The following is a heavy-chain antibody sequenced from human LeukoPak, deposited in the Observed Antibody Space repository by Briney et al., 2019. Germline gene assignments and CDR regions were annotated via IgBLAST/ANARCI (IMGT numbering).Heavy chain of an antibody. CDR2: VNEGGSDK. Sequence: GGSLRPSCAASGFTFSRYWMTWVRQAPGKGLEWVANVNEGGSDKYYVGSVKGRFTISRDNAKNSLYLQMNSLRVEDTAGYYCARDVGRGFDYWGQGTLVTVSS. J-gene: IGHJ4*02. CDR1: GFTFSRYW. CDR3: ARDVGRGFDY. V-gene: IGHV3-7*01. D-gene: IGHD3-10*01.